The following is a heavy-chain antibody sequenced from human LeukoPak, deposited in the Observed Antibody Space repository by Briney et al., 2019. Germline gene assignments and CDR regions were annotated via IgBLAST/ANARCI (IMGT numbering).Heavy chain of an antibody. CDR3: AKSHLPEYYTPFDY. V-gene: IGHV3-23*01. D-gene: IGHD3-10*01. CDR1: EVTFTTYA. J-gene: IGHJ4*02. CDR2: VSGGGIGT. Sequence: PGGSLRLSCAASEVTFTTYAMSWVRQAPGKGLEWVATVSGGGIGTYYADSVKGRFTISRDNSNTTLYLQMNSLRAEDKAVYYCAKSHLPEYYTPFDYWGQGVLVTVSS.